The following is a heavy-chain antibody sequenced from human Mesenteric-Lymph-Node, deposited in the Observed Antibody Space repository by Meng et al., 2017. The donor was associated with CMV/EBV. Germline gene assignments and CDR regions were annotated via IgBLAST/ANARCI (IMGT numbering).Heavy chain of an antibody. D-gene: IGHD1-20*01. CDR1: GFTFNDYY. Sequence: GGSLRLSCEASGFTFNDYYMNWIRQAPGKGLEWVAYITSSGRAMKYADSVKGRVTISRDNAKNSLYLQMNSLRAEDTAVYYCARGDNWKLTVYAGMDVWGLGTTVTVSS. V-gene: IGHV3-11*01. CDR2: ITSSGRAM. J-gene: IGHJ6*02. CDR3: ARGDNWKLTVYAGMDV.